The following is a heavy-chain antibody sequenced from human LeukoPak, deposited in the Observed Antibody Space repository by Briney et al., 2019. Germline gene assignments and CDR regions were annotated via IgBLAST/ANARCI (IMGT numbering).Heavy chain of an antibody. CDR3: ASPYSGYDFGY. CDR2: IYYSGST. Sequence: SETLSLTCTVSGGSISSSSYYWCWIRQRPGKGLEWIGSIYYSGSTHYNPSLKSRVTISVDTSKNQFSLKLSSVTAADTAVYYCASPYSGYDFGYWGQGTLVTVSS. D-gene: IGHD5-12*01. J-gene: IGHJ4*02. CDR1: GGSISSSSYY. V-gene: IGHV4-39*01.